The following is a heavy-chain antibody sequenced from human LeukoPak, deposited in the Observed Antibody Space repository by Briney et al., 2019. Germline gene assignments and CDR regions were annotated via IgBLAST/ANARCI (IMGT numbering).Heavy chain of an antibody. J-gene: IGHJ4*02. CDR2: IYYSGST. V-gene: IGHV4-59*12. Sequence: SETLSLTCTVSGGSISTYYWSWIRQPPGKGLEWIGYIYYSGSTNKNPSLKSRVTISVDTSKNQFSLKLSSVTAADTAVYYCARFRSGSYSRYFDYWGQGTLVTVSS. CDR1: GGSISTYY. CDR3: ARFRSGSYSRYFDY. D-gene: IGHD1-26*01.